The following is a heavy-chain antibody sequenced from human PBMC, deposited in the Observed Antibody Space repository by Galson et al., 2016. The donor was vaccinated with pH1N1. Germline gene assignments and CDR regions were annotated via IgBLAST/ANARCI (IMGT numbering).Heavy chain of an antibody. J-gene: IGHJ4*02. D-gene: IGHD1-14*01. V-gene: IGHV3-23*01. Sequence: SLRLSCAVSGFSFSTFVMSWVRQAPGKGLEWVSAISGSGSNSNYADSVKGRFTISRDNAKNTLYLQLNSLRVVDTGVYYCAKDPIGMSLDWGQGTLVTVSS. CDR3: AKDPIGMSLD. CDR1: GFSFSTFV. CDR2: ISGSGSNS.